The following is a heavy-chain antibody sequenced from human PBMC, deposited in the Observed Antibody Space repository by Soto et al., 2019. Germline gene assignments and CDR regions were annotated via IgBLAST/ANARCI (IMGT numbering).Heavy chain of an antibody. CDR1: GFIFTRYS. J-gene: IGHJ4*02. CDR2: NSSTTNYI. V-gene: IGHV3-21*06. Sequence: PGGSLRLSCAASGFIFTRYSMNWVRQAPGKGLEWVSSNSSTTNYIYYGDSMKGRFTISRDNAKNSLYLEMNSLRAEDTAVYYCARESEDLTSNFDYWGQGTLVTVSS. CDR3: ARESEDLTSNFDY.